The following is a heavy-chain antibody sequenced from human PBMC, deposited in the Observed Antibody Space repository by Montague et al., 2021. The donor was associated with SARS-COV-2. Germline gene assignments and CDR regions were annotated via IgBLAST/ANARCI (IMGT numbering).Heavy chain of an antibody. CDR3: AREGLHNWFDP. J-gene: IGHJ5*02. CDR1: NGSINNYY. CDR2: IYYRGST. V-gene: IGHV4-59*01. Sequence: SETLSLTSTVSNGSINNYYWSWVRQPPGKRLEWIGYIYYRGSTNYNPSLESRVTMLIDTSKNQFSLKLRSVTAADTAVYFCAREGLHNWFDPWGQGTLVIVSS.